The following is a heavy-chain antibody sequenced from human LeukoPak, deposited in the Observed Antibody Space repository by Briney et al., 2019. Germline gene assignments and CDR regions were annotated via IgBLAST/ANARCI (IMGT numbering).Heavy chain of an antibody. D-gene: IGHD6-19*01. CDR3: AKKWRSGWYNIGFDP. J-gene: IGHJ5*02. CDR1: GFTFSSYG. Sequence: GGSLRLSCAASGFTFSSYGMSWVRQAPGKGLEWVSAISGSGGSTYYADSVKGRFTISRDNSKNTLYLQMNSLRAEDTAVYYCAKKWRSGWYNIGFDPWGQGTLVTVSS. V-gene: IGHV3-23*01. CDR2: ISGSGGST.